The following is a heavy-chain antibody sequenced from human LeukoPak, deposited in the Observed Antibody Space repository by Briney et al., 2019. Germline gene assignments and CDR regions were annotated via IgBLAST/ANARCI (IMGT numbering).Heavy chain of an antibody. J-gene: IGHJ6*02. CDR3: ARVGALRIYYYGMDV. CDR2: ISYDGSNK. Sequence: PGRSLRLSCAASGFTFSSYAMHWVRQAPGKGLEWVAVISYDGSNKYYADSVKGRFTISRDNSKNTLHLQMNSLRAEDTAVYYCARVGALRIYYYGMDVWGQGTTVTVSS. V-gene: IGHV3-30-3*01. CDR1: GFTFSSYA. D-gene: IGHD1-26*01.